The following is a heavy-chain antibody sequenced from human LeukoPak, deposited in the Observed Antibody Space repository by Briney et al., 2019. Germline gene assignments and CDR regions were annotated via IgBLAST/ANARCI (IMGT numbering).Heavy chain of an antibody. Sequence: ASQTLSLTCTVSGGSIGSGDYYWSWIRQPPGKGLEWIGYIYYSGSTYYNPSLKSRVTISVDTSKNQFSLKLSSVTAADTAVYYCARAPRALRYFDWSPGPFDYWGQGTLVTVSS. CDR1: GGSIGSGDYY. D-gene: IGHD3-9*01. J-gene: IGHJ4*02. CDR2: IYYSGST. V-gene: IGHV4-30-4*01. CDR3: ARAPRALRYFDWSPGPFDY.